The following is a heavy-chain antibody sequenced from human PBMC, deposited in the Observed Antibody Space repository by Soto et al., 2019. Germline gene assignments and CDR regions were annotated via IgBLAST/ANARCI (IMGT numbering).Heavy chain of an antibody. Sequence: ASVKVSCKASGYTFTSYAMHWVRQAPGQRLEWMGWINAGNGNTKYSQKFQGRVTITRDTSASTAYMELSSLRSEGTAVYYCARDELLWFGELGYWGQGTLVTVSS. V-gene: IGHV1-3*01. CDR2: INAGNGNT. J-gene: IGHJ4*02. CDR3: ARDELLWFGELGY. CDR1: GYTFTSYA. D-gene: IGHD3-10*01.